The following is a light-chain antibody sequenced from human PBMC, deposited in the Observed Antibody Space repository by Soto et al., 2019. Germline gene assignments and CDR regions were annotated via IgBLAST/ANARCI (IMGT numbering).Light chain of an antibody. J-gene: IGKJ1*01. CDR2: KAS. CDR3: QQYNTYST. Sequence: DIQMTQSPSTLSASVGDRVTITCRASESISSWLAWYQQKPGKAPKLLIYKASSLERGVPSRFSGSGSGKEFPLNISSLQPDDFATYYCQQYNTYSTFGQGTKVEIE. V-gene: IGKV1-5*03. CDR1: ESISSW.